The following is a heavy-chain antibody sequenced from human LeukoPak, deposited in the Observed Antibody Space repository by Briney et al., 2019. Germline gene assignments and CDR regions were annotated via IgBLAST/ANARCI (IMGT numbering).Heavy chain of an antibody. V-gene: IGHV4-34*01. CDR3: ARHWPLKTAGQKMLLYRSWFDP. CDR1: GGSFSGYY. CDR2: INHSGST. Sequence: SETLSLTCAVYGGSFSGYYWSWIRQPPGKGLEWIGEINHSGSTNYNPSLKSRVTISVDTSKNQFSLKLSSVTAADTAVYYCARHWPLKTAGQKMLLYRSWFDPWGQGTLVTVSS. J-gene: IGHJ5*02. D-gene: IGHD1-26*01.